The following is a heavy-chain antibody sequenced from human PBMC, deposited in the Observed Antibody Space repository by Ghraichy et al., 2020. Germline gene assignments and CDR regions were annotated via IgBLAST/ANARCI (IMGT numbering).Heavy chain of an antibody. V-gene: IGHV4-39*01. D-gene: IGHD1-1*01. CDR1: GGSISSSSYY. CDR2: IYYSGST. Sequence: ESLNISCTVSGGSISSSSYYWGWIRQPPGKGLEWIGSIYYSGSTYYNPSLKSRVTISVDTSKNQFSLKLSSVTAADTAVYYCARRRTGTTRSWFDPWGQGTLVTVSS. J-gene: IGHJ5*02. CDR3: ARRRTGTTRSWFDP.